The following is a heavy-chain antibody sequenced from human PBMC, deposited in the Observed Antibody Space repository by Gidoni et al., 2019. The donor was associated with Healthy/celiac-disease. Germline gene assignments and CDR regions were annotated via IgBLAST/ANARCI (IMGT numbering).Heavy chain of an antibody. CDR2: ISWNSGSI. V-gene: IGHV3-9*01. D-gene: IGHD3-3*01. Sequence: EVQLVESGGGLVQPGRSLRLSCAASGFTFDDYAMHWVRQAPGKGLEWVSGISWNSGSIGYADSVKGRFTISRDNAKNSLYLQMNSLRAEDTALYYCAKGFGGIFGVENDGHYFDYWGQGTLVTVSS. CDR1: GFTFDDYA. CDR3: AKGFGGIFGVENDGHYFDY. J-gene: IGHJ4*02.